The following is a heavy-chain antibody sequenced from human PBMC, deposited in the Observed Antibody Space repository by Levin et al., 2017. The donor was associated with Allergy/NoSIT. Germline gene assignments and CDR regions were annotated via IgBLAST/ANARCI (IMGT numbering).Heavy chain of an antibody. V-gene: IGHV3-64*01. CDR2: ISSNGGST. D-gene: IGHD3-9*01. CDR3: ARDPYDILTGYSLLEMDV. Sequence: GGSLRLSCAASGFTFSSYAMHWVRQAPGKGLEYVSAISSNGGSTYYANSVKGRFTISRDNSKNTLYLQMGSLRAEDMAVYYCARDPYDILTGYSLLEMDVWGKGTTVTVSS. CDR1: GFTFSSYA. J-gene: IGHJ6*04.